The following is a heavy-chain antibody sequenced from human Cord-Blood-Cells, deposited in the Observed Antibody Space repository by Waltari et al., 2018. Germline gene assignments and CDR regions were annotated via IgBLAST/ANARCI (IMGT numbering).Heavy chain of an antibody. Sequence: QVQLSVSGPGPVKPSETLSLTCTVPQGSLSSYYWSWIRQPPGKGLEWIGYIYYSGSTNYNPSLKSRVTISVDTSKNQFSLKLSSVTAADTAVYYCARALYCSGSSCYNWFDPWGQGTLVTVSS. J-gene: IGHJ5*02. CDR3: ARALYCSGSSCYNWFDP. CDR1: QGSLSSYY. V-gene: IGHV4-59*01. CDR2: IYYSGST. D-gene: IGHD2-15*01.